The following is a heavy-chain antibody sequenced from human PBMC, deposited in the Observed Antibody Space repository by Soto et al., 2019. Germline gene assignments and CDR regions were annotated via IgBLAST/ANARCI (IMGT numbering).Heavy chain of an antibody. CDR2: INPNSGGT. V-gene: IGHV1-2*04. Sequence: ASVKVSCKASGYTFTGYYMHWVRQAPGQGLEWMGWINPNSGGTNYAQKFQGWVTMTRDTSISTAYMELSRLRSDDTAVYYCATTRYSGYDYPYFDYRGQGTLVTVSS. J-gene: IGHJ4*02. CDR1: GYTFTGYY. D-gene: IGHD5-12*01. CDR3: ATTRYSGYDYPYFDY.